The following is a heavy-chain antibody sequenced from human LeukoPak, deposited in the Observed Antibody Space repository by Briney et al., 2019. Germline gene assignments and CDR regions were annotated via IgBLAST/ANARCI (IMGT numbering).Heavy chain of an antibody. CDR1: GYTFTSYA. J-gene: IGHJ4*02. V-gene: IGHV1-18*01. Sequence: ASVKVSCKASGYTFTSYAISWVRQAPGQGLEWMGWISGYNGNTHYAQKLQGRVTMTTDTSTSTAYMELRSLRSDDTAVYYCARYGKYYYDSSGYYHPLDYWGQGTLVTVSS. CDR3: ARYGKYYYDSSGYYHPLDY. D-gene: IGHD3-22*01. CDR2: ISGYNGNT.